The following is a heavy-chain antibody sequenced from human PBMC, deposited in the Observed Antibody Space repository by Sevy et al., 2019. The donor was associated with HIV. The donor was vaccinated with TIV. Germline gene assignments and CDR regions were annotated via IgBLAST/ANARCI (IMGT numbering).Heavy chain of an antibody. D-gene: IGHD3-3*01. V-gene: IGHV4-39*01. CDR1: GGSITNNNYY. J-gene: IGHJ4*02. CDR3: ARHSLFTIFGVVIDPKMYYFDY. Sequence: SETLSLTCTVSGGSITNNNYYWGWIHQSPGKGLEWIGTINYSGSTDYNPSLKSRVTVSVDTSKNQISLRLSSMTAADTAVYYCARHSLFTIFGVVIDPKMYYFDYWGQGTLVTVSS. CDR2: INYSGST.